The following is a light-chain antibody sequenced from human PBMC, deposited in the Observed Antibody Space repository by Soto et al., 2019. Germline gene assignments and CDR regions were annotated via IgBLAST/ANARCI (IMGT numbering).Light chain of an antibody. J-gene: IGKJ1*01. V-gene: IGKV3-20*01. CDR3: QQYGSSRT. Sequence: EIVLTQSPGTLSLSPGERATLSCRASQSVSSSYLAWYQQKPGQAPRLLIYGASSRATGIPDRVSSSGSGTDFTLTISRLEPEDFAVYYCQQYGSSRTFGQGTKVEIK. CDR2: GAS. CDR1: QSVSSSY.